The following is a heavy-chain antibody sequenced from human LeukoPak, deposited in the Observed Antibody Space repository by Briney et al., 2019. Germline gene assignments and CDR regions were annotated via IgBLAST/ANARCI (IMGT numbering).Heavy chain of an antibody. D-gene: IGHD3-10*01. Sequence: PSETLSLTCAVYGGSFSGYYWSWIRQPPGKGLEWIGEINHSGSTNYNPSLKSRVTISVDTSKNQFSLKLSSVTAADTAVYYCARVIMVRGVKAFADYWGQGTLVTVSS. CDR1: GGSFSGYY. CDR3: ARVIMVRGVKAFADY. V-gene: IGHV4-34*01. J-gene: IGHJ4*02. CDR2: INHSGST.